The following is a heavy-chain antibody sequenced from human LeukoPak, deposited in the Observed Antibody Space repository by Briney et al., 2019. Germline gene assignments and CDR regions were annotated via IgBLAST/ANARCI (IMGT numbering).Heavy chain of an antibody. D-gene: IGHD3-3*01. J-gene: IGHJ6*03. CDR1: GYTFTGYY. CDR2: INPNSGGT. V-gene: IGHV1-2*02. CDR3: ARDDHYYDFWSGYFYYMDV. Sequence: ASVKVSCKASGYTFTGYYMHWVRQAPGQGLEWMGWINPNSGGTNYAQKFQGRVTMTRDTSISTAYMELSRLRSDDTAVYYCARDDHYYDFWSGYFYYMDVWGKGTTVTVSS.